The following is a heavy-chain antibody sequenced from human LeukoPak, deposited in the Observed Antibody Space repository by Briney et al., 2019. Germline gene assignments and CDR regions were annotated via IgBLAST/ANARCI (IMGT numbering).Heavy chain of an antibody. CDR1: GYTFSNYW. Sequence: GESLKISCQGSGYTFSNYWIAWVRHMPGKGLEWMGIIYPGDSDTKYSPSFQGQVSISADKSINTAYLQWRSVKASDTAIYYCARLGTPHYYYYMDVWGRGTTVTVSS. CDR3: ARLGTPHYYYYMDV. CDR2: IYPGDSDT. J-gene: IGHJ6*03. D-gene: IGHD1-1*01. V-gene: IGHV5-51*01.